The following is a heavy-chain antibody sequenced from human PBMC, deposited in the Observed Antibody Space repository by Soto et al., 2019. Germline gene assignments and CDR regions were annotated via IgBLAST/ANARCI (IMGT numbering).Heavy chain of an antibody. CDR1: GGTFSSYA. J-gene: IGHJ6*02. V-gene: IGHV1-69*01. D-gene: IGHD6-6*01. Sequence: QVQLVQSGAEVKKPGSSVKVSCKASGGTFSSYAISWVRQAPGQGLEWMGGIIPIFGKANYAQKFQGRVTITADESTSTAYLELSSLRYEYTAVYYCAYQLVTIYYYYSMDVWGQGTTVTVSS. CDR3: AYQLVTIYYYYSMDV. CDR2: IIPIFGKA.